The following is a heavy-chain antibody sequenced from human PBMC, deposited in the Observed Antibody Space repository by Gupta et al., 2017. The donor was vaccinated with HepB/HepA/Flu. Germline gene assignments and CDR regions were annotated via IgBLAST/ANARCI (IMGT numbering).Heavy chain of an antibody. CDR3: ARDILDTAMETVGYYYYGMDV. D-gene: IGHD5-18*01. J-gene: IGHJ6*02. Sequence: GLEWMGIINPSGGSTSYAQKFQGRVTMTRDTSTSTVYMELSSLRSEDTAVYYCARDILDTAMETVGYYYYGMDVWGQGTTVTVSS. V-gene: IGHV1-46*01. CDR2: INPSGGST.